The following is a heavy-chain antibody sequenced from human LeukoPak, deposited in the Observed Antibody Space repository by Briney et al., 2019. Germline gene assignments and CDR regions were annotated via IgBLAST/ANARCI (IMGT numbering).Heavy chain of an antibody. CDR1: GFTFSSYA. V-gene: IGHV3-21*01. Sequence: GGSLRLSCAASGFTFSSYAMSWVRQAPGKGLEWVSSISSSSSYIYYADSVKGRFTISRDNSKNTLYLQMNSLRAEDTAVYYCASPYSSSSGAFDIWGQGTMVTVSS. J-gene: IGHJ3*02. CDR3: ASPYSSSSGAFDI. D-gene: IGHD6-6*01. CDR2: ISSSSSYI.